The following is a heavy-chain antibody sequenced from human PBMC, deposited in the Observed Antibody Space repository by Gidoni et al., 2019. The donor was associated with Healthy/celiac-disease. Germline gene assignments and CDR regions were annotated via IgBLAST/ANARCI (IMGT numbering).Heavy chain of an antibody. CDR2: ISSNGGST. J-gene: IGHJ4*02. V-gene: IGHV3-64D*06. D-gene: IGHD3-10*01. CDR3: VKEGYGSGSYYNARYYFDY. CDR1: GFTFGSSA. Sequence: EVQLVESGGGLVQPGGSLRLSCSASGFTFGSSAMPWVRQATGKGLEYVSAISSNGGSTYYADSVKGRFTISRDNSKNTLYLQMSSLRAEDTAVYYCVKEGYGSGSYYNARYYFDYWGQGTLVTVSS.